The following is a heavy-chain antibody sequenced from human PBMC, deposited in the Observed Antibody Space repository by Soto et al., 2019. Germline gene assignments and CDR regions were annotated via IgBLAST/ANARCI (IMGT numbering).Heavy chain of an antibody. CDR2: INQDGSEK. J-gene: IGHJ5*02. CDR1: GFTFSKSW. D-gene: IGHD6-13*01. V-gene: IGHV3-7*01. Sequence: GGSLRLSCVASGFTFSKSWMNWVRQAPGKGLQWVANINQDGSEKSYVDSVKGRFTISRDNARNSLFLQMDSLGVDDTAVYFCSRPYSSSRSFDPWGQGTLVTAP. CDR3: SRPYSSSRSFDP.